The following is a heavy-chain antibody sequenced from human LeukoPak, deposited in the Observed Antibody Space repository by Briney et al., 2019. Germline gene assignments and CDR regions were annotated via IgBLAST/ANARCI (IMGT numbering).Heavy chain of an antibody. J-gene: IGHJ4*02. CDR1: GGSISSSSYY. D-gene: IGHD4-17*01. V-gene: IGHV4-39*01. CDR3: ASKITVTIVY. CDR2: IYYSGST. Sequence: SETLSLTCTVSGGSISSSSYYWGWIRQPPGKGLEWIGSIYYSGSTYYNPSLKSRVTISVDTSKNQFSVKLSSVTAADTAVYYCASKITVTIVYWGQGTLVTVSS.